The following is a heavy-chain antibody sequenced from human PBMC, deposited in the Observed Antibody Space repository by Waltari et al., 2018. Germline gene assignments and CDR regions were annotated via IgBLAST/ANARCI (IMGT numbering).Heavy chain of an antibody. CDR1: DGSFLGYY. V-gene: IGHV4-34*02. CDR2: INYASIT. Sequence: QVQLQQWGAGLLTPSETLSPTCAYVHDGSFLGYYWSWIRQAPGKGLEWIGQINYASITNHNPSLQSRVTMSLDTSKTQFSLRLKSLTAADTALYYCAGSRGSYRPFDYLGQGTLVTVSS. J-gene: IGHJ4*02. D-gene: IGHD3-16*02. CDR3: AGSRGSYRPFDY.